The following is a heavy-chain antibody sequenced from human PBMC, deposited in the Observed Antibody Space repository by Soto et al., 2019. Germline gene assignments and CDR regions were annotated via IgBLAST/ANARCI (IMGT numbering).Heavy chain of an antibody. CDR1: GYTFTSYG. V-gene: IGHV1-18*01. CDR2: ISAYNGNT. J-gene: IGHJ4*02. Sequence: QVQLVQSGAEVKKPGASVKVSCKASGYTFTSYGISWVRQAPGQGLEWMGWISAYNGNTNYAQKLQGRVTMTTDTXTXXXXXXXXTXXXXXXXVXXCARXGGYTSDYWGQGTLVTVSS. D-gene: IGHD5-12*01. CDR3: ARXGGYTSDY.